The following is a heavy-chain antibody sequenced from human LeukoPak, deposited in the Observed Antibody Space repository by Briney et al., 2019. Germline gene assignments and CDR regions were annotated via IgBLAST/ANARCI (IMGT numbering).Heavy chain of an antibody. V-gene: IGHV3-21*01. CDR1: GFTFSSYS. CDR3: ARVGCTANSCYGYLIFDY. Sequence: SGGSLRLSCAASGFTFSSYSMNWVRQAPGKGLEWVSSISSSSSYIYYADSVKGRFTISRDNAKNSLYLQMNSLRAEDTAVYYCARVGCTANSCYGYLIFDYWGQGSLVTVSS. D-gene: IGHD2-15*01. CDR2: ISSSSSYI. J-gene: IGHJ4*02.